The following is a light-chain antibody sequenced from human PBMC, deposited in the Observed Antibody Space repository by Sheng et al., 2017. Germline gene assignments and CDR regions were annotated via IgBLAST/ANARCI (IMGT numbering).Light chain of an antibody. Sequence: SYELTQPPSVSVAPGQTATLTCGGDRIGKKGVHWYQQRPGQAPQLVLYDDNDRPSGIPERFSGSNSGDTATLTINRVEVGDEADYFCQVWVSDRRVFGGGTKVTVL. CDR2: DDN. CDR3: QVWVSDRRV. CDR1: RIGKKG. V-gene: IGLV3-21*02. J-gene: IGLJ3*02.